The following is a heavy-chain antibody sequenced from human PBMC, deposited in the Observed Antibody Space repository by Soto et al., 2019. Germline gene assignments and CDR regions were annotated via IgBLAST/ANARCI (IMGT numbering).Heavy chain of an antibody. CDR2: SSDRRTGNT. D-gene: IGHD2-21*02. CDR1: GFTFSSYT. CDR3: TNWLTAHFDY. V-gene: IGHV3-23*01. J-gene: IGHJ4*02. Sequence: PGGSLRLSCAASGFTFSSYTLNWVRRAPGKGLEWVATSSDRRTGNTHYSDSVRGRFTLSRDYSRNILFLQMDSLRADDTALYSCTNWLTAHFDYWGRGTQVTVSS.